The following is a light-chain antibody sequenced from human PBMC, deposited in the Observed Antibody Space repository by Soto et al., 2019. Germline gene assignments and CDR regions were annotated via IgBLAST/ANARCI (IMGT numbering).Light chain of an antibody. CDR2: DVT. J-gene: IGLJ3*02. V-gene: IGLV2-11*01. CDR3: CSHAGGSSWV. Sequence: QSALTQPRSVSGSPGQSVTISCTGTSGDVGGYDRVSWYQHHPTKAPKLIIYDVTNRPSGVPYRFSGSKSGSTASLTISGLQAEDEADYYCCSHAGGSSWVFGGGTKVTVL. CDR1: SGDVGGYDR.